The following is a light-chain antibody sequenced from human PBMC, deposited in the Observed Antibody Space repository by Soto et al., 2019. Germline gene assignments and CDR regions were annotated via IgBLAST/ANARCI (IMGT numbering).Light chain of an antibody. CDR3: HQYANAPLT. J-gene: IGKJ4*01. CDR1: QSVGNNF. Sequence: EIVLTQSPGTLSSSPGERATLSCRASQSVGNNFLAWYQQKPGQPPRLLVFHASTRATGIPDRFSGGGSGADFTLSISRLDPEHFAVYFCHQYANAPLTFGGGTKVEI. V-gene: IGKV3-20*01. CDR2: HAS.